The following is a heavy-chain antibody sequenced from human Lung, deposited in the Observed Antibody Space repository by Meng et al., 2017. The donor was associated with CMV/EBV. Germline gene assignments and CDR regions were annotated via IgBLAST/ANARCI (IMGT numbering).Heavy chain of an antibody. D-gene: IGHD4-17*01. J-gene: IGHJ4*02. CDR1: GFTFDDHA. CDR2: ISWNSGNM. Sequence: GGSLRLSCVASGFTFDDHAMHWVRQAPGKGLEWVSGISWNSGNMGYADSVKGRFTISRDNAKNSLYLQMDNLGTEDTALYYCVRDRNYGVYLGSEYWGQGTXLTVYS. CDR3: VRDRNYGVYLGSEY. V-gene: IGHV3-9*01.